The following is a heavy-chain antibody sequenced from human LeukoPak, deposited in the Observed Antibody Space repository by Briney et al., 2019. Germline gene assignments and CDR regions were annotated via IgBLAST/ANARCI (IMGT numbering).Heavy chain of an antibody. CDR2: IYYSGST. CDR1: GGSISSGGYY. Sequence: SQTLSLTCTVSGGSISSGGYYWSWIRQHPGKGLEWIGYIYYSGSTYYNPSLKSRVTISVDTSKNQFSLKLSSVTAADTAVYYCARRKGRGGEDDILTGYPNWFDPWGQGTLVTVSS. V-gene: IGHV4-31*03. J-gene: IGHJ5*02. CDR3: ARRKGRGGEDDILTGYPNWFDP. D-gene: IGHD3-9*01.